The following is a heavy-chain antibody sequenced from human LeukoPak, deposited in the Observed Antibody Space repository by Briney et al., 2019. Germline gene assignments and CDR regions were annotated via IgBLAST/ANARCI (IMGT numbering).Heavy chain of an antibody. CDR1: GFTFSSYA. V-gene: IGHV3-23*01. J-gene: IGHJ4*02. CDR3: AKGLITGTRRSGFDY. D-gene: IGHD1-20*01. Sequence: GSLRLSCAASGFTFSSYAMNWVRQAPGKGLEWVSHISGSGISTYYADSVKGRFTFSRDNSKNTLYLQMNSLRAEDTAVYYCAKGLITGTRRSGFDYWGQGTLVTVSS. CDR2: ISGSGIST.